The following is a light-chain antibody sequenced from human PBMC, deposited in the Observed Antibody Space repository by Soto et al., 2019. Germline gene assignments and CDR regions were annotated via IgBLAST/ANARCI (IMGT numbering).Light chain of an antibody. CDR2: AAS. V-gene: IGKV1-39*01. Sequence: DIQMTQSPSSLSASVGDRVTITCRASQSISSNLNWYQQKPGKAPKVLIYAASNLQSGVPSRFSGSGSGTEFTLTISSLQPEDFATYYCQQSYSTPWTFGQGTKVEIK. CDR1: QSISSN. CDR3: QQSYSTPWT. J-gene: IGKJ1*01.